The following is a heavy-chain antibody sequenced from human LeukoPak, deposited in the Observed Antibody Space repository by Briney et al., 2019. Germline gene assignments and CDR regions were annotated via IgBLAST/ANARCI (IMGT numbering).Heavy chain of an antibody. D-gene: IGHD6-6*01. CDR3: ARGRTYRSSSWFDP. CDR1: GGSISSSYYY. V-gene: IGHV4-39*07. CDR2: IYYSGST. J-gene: IGHJ5*02. Sequence: SETLSLTCTVSGGSISSSYYYWGWIRQPPGKGLEWIGSIYYSGSTYYNPSLKSRVTISVDTSKNQFSLKLRSVTAADTAVYYCARGRTYRSSSWFDPWGQGTLVTVSS.